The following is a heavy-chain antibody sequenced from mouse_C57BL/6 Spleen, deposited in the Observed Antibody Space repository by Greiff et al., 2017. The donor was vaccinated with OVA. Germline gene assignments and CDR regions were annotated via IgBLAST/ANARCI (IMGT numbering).Heavy chain of an antibody. D-gene: IGHD1-1*01. V-gene: IGHV5-17*01. Sequence: EVKVVESGGGLVKPGGSLKLSCAASGFTFSDYGMHWVRQAPEKGLEWVAYISSGSSTIYYADTVKGRFTISRDNAKNTLFLQMTSLRSEDTAMYYCARRDYGSSYGSYAMDYWGQGTSVTVSS. CDR1: GFTFSDYG. CDR3: ARRDYGSSYGSYAMDY. CDR2: ISSGSSTI. J-gene: IGHJ4*01.